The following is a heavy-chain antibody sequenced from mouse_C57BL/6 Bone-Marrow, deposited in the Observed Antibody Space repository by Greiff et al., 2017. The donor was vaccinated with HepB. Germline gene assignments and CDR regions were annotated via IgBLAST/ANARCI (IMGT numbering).Heavy chain of an antibody. CDR1: GFTFSDYG. Sequence: EVQLVESGGGLVKPGGSLKLSCAASGFTFSDYGMHWVRQAPEKGLEWVAYISSGSSTIYYADTVKGRFTISRDNAKNTLFLQMTSLRSEDTAMYYCAVDSSGYHFAYWGQGTLVTVSA. D-gene: IGHD3-2*02. V-gene: IGHV5-17*01. CDR3: AVDSSGYHFAY. CDR2: ISSGSSTI. J-gene: IGHJ3*01.